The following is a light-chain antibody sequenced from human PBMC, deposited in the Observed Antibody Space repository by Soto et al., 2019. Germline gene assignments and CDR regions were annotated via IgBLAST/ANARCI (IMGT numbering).Light chain of an antibody. CDR1: QSVSSSY. Sequence: EIVLTQSPGTLSLSPGERATLSCRASQSVSSSYLAWYQQKPGQAPRLLIYGASSRATGIPDRFSDSGSGTDFTLTISRLEPEDFAVYYCQQYGSSPRVYTFGQGTKLEIK. J-gene: IGKJ2*01. V-gene: IGKV3-20*01. CDR3: QQYGSSPRVYT. CDR2: GAS.